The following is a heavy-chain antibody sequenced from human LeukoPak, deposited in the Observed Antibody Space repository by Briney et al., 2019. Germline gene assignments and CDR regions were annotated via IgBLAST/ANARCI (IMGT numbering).Heavy chain of an antibody. D-gene: IGHD6-13*01. J-gene: IGHJ6*03. Sequence: GGSLRLSCAASGFTFSSYAMSWVRQAPGKGLEWVSAISSSGGSTYYADSVKGRFTISRDNSKNTLYLQMNSLRAEDTAVYYCAINQQLVRGRYYYYYMDVWGKGTTVTVSS. V-gene: IGHV3-23*01. CDR1: GFTFSSYA. CDR2: ISSSGGST. CDR3: AINQQLVRGRYYYYYMDV.